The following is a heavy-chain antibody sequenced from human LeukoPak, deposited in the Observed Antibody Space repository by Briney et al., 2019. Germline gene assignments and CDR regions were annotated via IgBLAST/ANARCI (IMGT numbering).Heavy chain of an antibody. CDR1: GFTFGNYA. J-gene: IGHJ6*02. V-gene: IGHV3-74*01. D-gene: IGHD6-6*01. CDR3: VRDSYSNSAGYYYYYGMDV. Sequence: GGSLRLSCAASGFTFGNYAMTWVRQAPGKGLVWVSRISSDGTGTSYADSVRGRFTISRDNAKNTLYLQMNSLRAEDTAVYYCVRDSYSNSAGYYYYYGMDVWGQGTTVTVSS. CDR2: ISSDGTGT.